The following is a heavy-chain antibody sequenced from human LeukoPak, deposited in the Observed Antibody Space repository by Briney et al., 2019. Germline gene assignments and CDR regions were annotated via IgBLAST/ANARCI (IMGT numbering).Heavy chain of an antibody. CDR3: ASDGGKVIDY. CDR1: GGSFSGYY. Sequence: SETLPLTCAVYGGSFSGYYWSWIRQPPGKGLEWIGEINHSGSTNYNPSLKSRVTISVDTSKNQFSLKLSSVTAADTAVYYCASDGGKVIDYWGQGTLVTVSS. D-gene: IGHD2-15*01. J-gene: IGHJ4*02. V-gene: IGHV4-34*01. CDR2: INHSGST.